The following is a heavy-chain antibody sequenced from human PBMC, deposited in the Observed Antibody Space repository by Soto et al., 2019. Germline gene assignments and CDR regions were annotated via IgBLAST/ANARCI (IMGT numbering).Heavy chain of an antibody. CDR2: FVPMFSSS. CDR3: ARSGGTYYFDH. CDR1: GTTFSTHG. D-gene: IGHD1-1*01. V-gene: IGHV1-69*01. Sequence: QVQLVQSGAEVRKPGSSVNVSCKASGTTFSTHGIHWVRQAPGQGLEWMGGFVPMFSSSNYAQKFQGRLTIVADESTNSAYMELSSLSADGSAIYYCARSGGTYYFDHWGQGTLVTVSS. J-gene: IGHJ4*02.